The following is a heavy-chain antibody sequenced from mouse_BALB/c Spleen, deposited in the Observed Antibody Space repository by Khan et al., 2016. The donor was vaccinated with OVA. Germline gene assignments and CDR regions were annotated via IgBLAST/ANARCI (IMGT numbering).Heavy chain of an antibody. D-gene: IGHD2-1*01. CDR3: ASQRYYHYNLMDY. CDR2: IWSDGST. Sequence: QVQLKQSGPGLVAPSQSLSITCTISGFSLTNYGVHWVRQPPGKGLEWLVVIWSDGSTTYNSPPKSRQTISKDNSKIQVVLKMYSLQPDDTAIYFCASQRYYHYNLMDYWGQGTSVTVSS. V-gene: IGHV2-6-1*01. CDR1: GFSLTNYG. J-gene: IGHJ4*01.